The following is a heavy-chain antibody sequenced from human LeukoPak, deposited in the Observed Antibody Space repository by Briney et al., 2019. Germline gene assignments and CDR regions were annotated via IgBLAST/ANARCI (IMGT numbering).Heavy chain of an antibody. J-gene: IGHJ5*02. V-gene: IGHV4-34*01. D-gene: IGHD3-22*01. CDR3: ARRSHYYDSSGYYSVLYWFDP. Sequence: PSETLSLTCTVSGGSISSYYWSWIRQPPGKGLEWIGEINHSGSTNYNPSLKSRVTISVDTSKNQFSLKLSSVTAADTAVYYCARRSHYYDSSGYYSVLYWFDPWGQGTLVTVSS. CDR1: GGSISSYY. CDR2: INHSGST.